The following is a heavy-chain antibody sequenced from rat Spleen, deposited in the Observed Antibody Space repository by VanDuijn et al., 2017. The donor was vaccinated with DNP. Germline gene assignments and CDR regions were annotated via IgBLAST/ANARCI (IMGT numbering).Heavy chain of an antibody. J-gene: IGHJ4*01. Sequence: EVQLVESGGGLVQPGRSLKISCAASGFTFSDYAMAWVRQAPKKGLEWVATISYDGSRTYYRDSVKGRFTISRDNAKSTLYLQMDSLRSEDTATYYCARHGHIIVYYAMDAWGQGTSVTVSS. CDR1: GFTFSDYA. V-gene: IGHV5-17*01. CDR3: ARHGHIIVYYAMDA. D-gene: IGHD4-1*01. CDR2: ISYDGSRT.